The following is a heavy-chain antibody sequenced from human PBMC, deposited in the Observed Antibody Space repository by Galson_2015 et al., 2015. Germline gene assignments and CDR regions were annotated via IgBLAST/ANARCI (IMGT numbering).Heavy chain of an antibody. CDR2: IYYSGST. V-gene: IGHV4-59*01. J-gene: IGHJ4*02. D-gene: IGHD7-27*01. CDR3: ARITRDQLVDY. CDR1: GGSISSYY. Sequence: ETLSLTCTVSGGSISSYYWSWIRQPPGKGLEWIGYIYYSGSTNYNPSLKSRVTISVDTSKNQFSLKLSSVTAADTAVYYCARITRDQLVDYWGQGTLVTVSS.